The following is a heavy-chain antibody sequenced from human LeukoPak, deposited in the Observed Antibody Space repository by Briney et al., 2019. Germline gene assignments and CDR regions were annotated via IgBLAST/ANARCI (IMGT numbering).Heavy chain of an antibody. Sequence: GGSLRLSCSASGFTFNSYVMHWVRQAPGKGLEYVSAISSNGGSTYYADSVKGRFTISRDNSKNTLYLQMNSLRAEDTAVYYCARGDTYYYGSGSQNYYGMDVWGQGTTVTVSS. D-gene: IGHD3-10*01. CDR1: GFTFNSYV. CDR3: ARGDTYYYGSGSQNYYGMDV. V-gene: IGHV3-64*04. J-gene: IGHJ6*02. CDR2: ISSNGGST.